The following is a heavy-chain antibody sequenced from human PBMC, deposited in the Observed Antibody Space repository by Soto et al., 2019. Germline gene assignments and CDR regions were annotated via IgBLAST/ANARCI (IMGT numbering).Heavy chain of an antibody. V-gene: IGHV3-33*01. Sequence: SLRLSCAASGLTFSSYGMHWVRQAPGKGLEWVAVIWYDGINKYYADSVKGRFTISRDNSKNTLYLQMNSLRAEDTAVYYCAREPLYDSSGPDYWGQGTLVTVSS. CDR2: IWYDGINK. J-gene: IGHJ4*02. CDR1: GLTFSSYG. CDR3: AREPLYDSSGPDY. D-gene: IGHD3-22*01.